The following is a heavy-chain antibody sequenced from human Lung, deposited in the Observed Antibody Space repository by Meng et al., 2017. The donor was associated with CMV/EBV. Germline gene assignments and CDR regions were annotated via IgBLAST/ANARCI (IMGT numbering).Heavy chain of an antibody. V-gene: IGHV4-39*01. D-gene: IGHD6-6*01. J-gene: IGHJ4*02. CDR2: IYSGGQT. Sequence: SETLSLTCSVSGASISSGTRYWGWIRQPPGKGLEWIGSIYSGGQTFYSPSLRSRVTLAVDRTKNQFSLKMTSVTAADTAVYYCARHRRLGIAAQVDNFDSWGQGTLVTVSS. CDR1: GASISSGTRY. CDR3: ARHRRLGIAAQVDNFDS.